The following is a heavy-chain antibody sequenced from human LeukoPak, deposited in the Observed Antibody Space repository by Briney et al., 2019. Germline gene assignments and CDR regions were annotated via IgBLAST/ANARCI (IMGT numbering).Heavy chain of an antibody. J-gene: IGHJ5*02. D-gene: IGHD4-17*01. V-gene: IGHV4-59*01. CDR1: GGSISSYY. CDR3: ARGATSVTTWFDP. Sequence: SETLSLTCTVSGGSISSYYWSWIRQPPGKGLEWIGYIYYSGSTNYNSSLKSRVTISVDTSKNQFSLKLSSVTTADTAIYYCARGATSVTTWFDPWGQGTLVTVSS. CDR2: IYYSGST.